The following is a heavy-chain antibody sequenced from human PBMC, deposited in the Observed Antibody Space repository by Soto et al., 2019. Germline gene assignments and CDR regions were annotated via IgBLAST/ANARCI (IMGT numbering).Heavy chain of an antibody. CDR3: AGYYDPVPDAFAI. D-gene: IGHD3-22*01. CDR2: IIPIFGTA. Sequence: ASVKVSCKASGGTFSSYAISWVRQAPGQGLEWMGGIIPIFGTANYAQKFQGRVTITADESTSTAYMELSSLRSEDTAVYYCAGYYDPVPDAFAIWGQGTMVTVSS. V-gene: IGHV1-69*13. J-gene: IGHJ3*02. CDR1: GGTFSSYA.